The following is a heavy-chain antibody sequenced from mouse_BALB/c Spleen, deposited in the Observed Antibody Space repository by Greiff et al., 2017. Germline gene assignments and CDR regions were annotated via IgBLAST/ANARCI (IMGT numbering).Heavy chain of an antibody. Sequence: QVQLKESGPGLVAPSQSLSITCTVSGFSLTSYGVHWVRQPPGKGLEWLGVIWAGGSTNYNSALMSRLSISNDNSKSQVFLKMNSLQTDDTAMYYCAGYYRYDAYWGQGTLVTVSA. CDR1: GFSLTSYG. CDR3: AGYYRYDAY. V-gene: IGHV2-9*02. J-gene: IGHJ3*01. D-gene: IGHD2-14*01. CDR2: IWAGGST.